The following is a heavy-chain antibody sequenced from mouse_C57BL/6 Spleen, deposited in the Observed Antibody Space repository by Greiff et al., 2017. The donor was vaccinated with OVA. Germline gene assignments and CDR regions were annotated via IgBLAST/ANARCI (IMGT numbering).Heavy chain of an antibody. V-gene: IGHV1-64*01. CDR2: IHPNSGST. Sequence: QVQLQQPGAELVKPGASVKLSCKASGYTFTSYWMHWVKQRPGQGLEWIGMIHPNSGSTNYNEKFKSKATLTVDKSSSTAYMQLSSLTSEDSAVYYCARHYYYGSSSKALYYAMDYWGQGTSVTVSS. D-gene: IGHD1-1*01. CDR3: ARHYYYGSSSKALYYAMDY. J-gene: IGHJ4*01. CDR1: GYTFTSYW.